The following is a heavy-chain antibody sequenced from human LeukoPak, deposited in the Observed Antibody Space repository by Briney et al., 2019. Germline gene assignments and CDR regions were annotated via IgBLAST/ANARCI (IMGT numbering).Heavy chain of an antibody. CDR2: INHNGNVN. CDR1: GFTFSSYW. V-gene: IGHV3-7*03. Sequence: GGSLRLSCAASGFTFSSYWMNWARQAPGKGLEWVASINHNGNVNYYVDSVKGRFTISRVNAKNTLYLQMSNLRAEDTAVYFCARGGGLDVWGQGATVTVSS. J-gene: IGHJ6*02. D-gene: IGHD3-16*01. CDR3: ARGGGLDV.